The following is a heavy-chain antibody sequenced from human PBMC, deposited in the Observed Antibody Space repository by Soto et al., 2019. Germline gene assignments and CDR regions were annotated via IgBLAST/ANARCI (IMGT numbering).Heavy chain of an antibody. CDR1: GFTFRTFG. CDR3: ARGHGMDV. J-gene: IGHJ6*02. CDR2: ISGSGSNI. V-gene: IGHV3-21*01. Sequence: PVGSLRLSCAASGFTFRTFGMNWVRQAPGKGLEWVSFISGSGSNIYYADSVKGRFTISRDNARNSLFLQMNSLRAEDTAVFYCARGHGMDVWDQGTTVTVSS.